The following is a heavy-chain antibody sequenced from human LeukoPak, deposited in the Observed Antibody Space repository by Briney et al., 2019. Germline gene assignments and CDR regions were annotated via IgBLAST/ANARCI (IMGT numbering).Heavy chain of an antibody. CDR2: IGTYGGDT. CDR1: TSR. CDR3: ARDLWNFYDDSGYNRDFDS. Sequence: ASVKVSCKATSRISWVRQAPGQGLEWMGWIGTYGGDTYYAQKFQGTITVTTDTSTNTVYMELRNLRSDDTAVYYCARDLWNFYDDSGYNRDFDSWGQGTLVTVSS. D-gene: IGHD3-22*01. V-gene: IGHV1-18*01. J-gene: IGHJ5*01.